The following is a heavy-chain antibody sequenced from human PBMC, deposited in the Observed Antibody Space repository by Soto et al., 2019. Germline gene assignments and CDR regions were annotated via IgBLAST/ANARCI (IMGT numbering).Heavy chain of an antibody. CDR3: ARTRSGANYMDV. CDR1: GYTLTSYD. D-gene: IGHD3-3*01. Sequence: EASVKVSCKASGYTLTSYDIKWVRQATGQGLEWMGWMNPNSGNTGYAQKFQGRVTMTRNTSISTAYMELSSLRSEDTAVYYCARTRSGANYMDVWGKGTTVTVSS. CDR2: MNPNSGNT. J-gene: IGHJ6*03. V-gene: IGHV1-8*01.